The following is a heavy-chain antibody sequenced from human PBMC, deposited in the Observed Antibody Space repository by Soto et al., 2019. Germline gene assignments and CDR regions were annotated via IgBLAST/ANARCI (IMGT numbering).Heavy chain of an antibody. CDR1: GGSISSGGYY. V-gene: IGHV4-31*03. CDR3: AREPDYGGNSRNRGAFDI. Sequence: QVQLQESGPGLVKPSQTLSLTCTVSGGSISSGGYYWSWIRQHPGKGLEWIGYIYYSGRSYYNPSFKSRVTISVDTSKNQFSLKLSSVTAADTAVYYCAREPDYGGNSRNRGAFDIWGQGTMVTVSS. D-gene: IGHD4-17*01. CDR2: IYYSGRS. J-gene: IGHJ3*02.